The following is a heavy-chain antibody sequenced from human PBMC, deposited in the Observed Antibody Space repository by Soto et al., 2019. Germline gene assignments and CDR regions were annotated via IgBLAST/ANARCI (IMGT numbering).Heavy chain of an antibody. CDR3: ARDLPPYGGRRSPPTGAFED. CDR1: GGSFTGDY. D-gene: IGHD2-15*01. V-gene: IGHV4-4*07. Sequence: QVQLQESGPGLVRSSETLSLTCSVSGGSFTGDYWSWIRQPAGKGLQWIGRVFGNGAGTPIYNSLLKGRARRPADPSKRQFSLTLTSVTAADTAVYYCARDLPPYGGRRSPPTGAFEDWGQGIMVTVSS. J-gene: IGHJ4*02. CDR2: VFGNGAGTP.